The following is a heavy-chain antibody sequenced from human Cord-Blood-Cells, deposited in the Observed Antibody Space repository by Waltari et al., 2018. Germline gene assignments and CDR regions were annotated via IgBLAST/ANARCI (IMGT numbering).Heavy chain of an antibody. CDR3: ARPNWGGFDY. D-gene: IGHD7-27*01. J-gene: IGHJ4*02. CDR1: GGTFSSYA. CDR2: IIPIIGKA. V-gene: IGHV1-69*12. Sequence: QVQLVQSGAEVKKPGSSVKVSCKASGGTFSSYAISWVRQAPGQGLEWMGGIIPIIGKANNSQKFQGRGTITADEATSTAYMELSSLRSEDTAVYYCARPNWGGFDYWGQGTLVTVSS.